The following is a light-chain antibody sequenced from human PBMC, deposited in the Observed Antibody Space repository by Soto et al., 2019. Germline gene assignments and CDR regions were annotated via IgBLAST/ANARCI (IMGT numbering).Light chain of an antibody. CDR3: QQCNNYPWT. CDR1: QDINNC. Sequence: DIQMTQSPSTLSASVGDRVTITCRASQDINNCLAWYQQKPGKAPNLLIYKASSLESGVTSRFSGSGSGTEFTLTISSLQPDDSATYYCQQCNNYPWTFGQGTKVEVK. V-gene: IGKV1-5*03. J-gene: IGKJ1*01. CDR2: KAS.